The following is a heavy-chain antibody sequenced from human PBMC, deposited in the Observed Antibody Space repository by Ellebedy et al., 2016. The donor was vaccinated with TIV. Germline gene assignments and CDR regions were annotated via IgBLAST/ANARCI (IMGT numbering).Heavy chain of an antibody. J-gene: IGHJ4*02. CDR1: GFTFSSYS. CDR2: ISSGSNTI. CDR3: ARDDGGY. D-gene: IGHD3-10*01. Sequence: GESLKISXAASGFTFSSYSMNWVRQAPGKGLEWVSYISSGSNTIYYADSVKGRFTISRDNVQNSLYLQMNSLRDEDTAVYYCARDDGGYWGQGTLVTVSS. V-gene: IGHV3-48*02.